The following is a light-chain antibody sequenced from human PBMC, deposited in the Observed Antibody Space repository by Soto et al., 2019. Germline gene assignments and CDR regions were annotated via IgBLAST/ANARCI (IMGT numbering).Light chain of an antibody. Sequence: DIQMTQSPSTLSGSVGDRVTITCRASQTISSWLAWYQQKPGKAPKLLIYKPSTLKSGVPSRFSGSGSGTEFTLTISSLQTDDFATYYCQHYNSYSEAFGQGTKGDIK. V-gene: IGKV1-5*03. CDR3: QHYNSYSEA. CDR2: KPS. J-gene: IGKJ1*01. CDR1: QTISSW.